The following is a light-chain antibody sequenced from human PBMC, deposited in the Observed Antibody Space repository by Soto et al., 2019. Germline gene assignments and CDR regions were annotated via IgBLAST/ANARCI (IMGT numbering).Light chain of an antibody. CDR1: QSIRNW. CDR3: QQYNSYPWT. V-gene: IGKV1-5*01. CDR2: DTS. Sequence: DIQMTQSPSTLSTSVGDRVTISCRASQSIRNWLAWYQQKPGKAPKLLIYDTSTLESGVPSRFSGTGSGTDFTLTISSLQPDDFATYYCQQYNSYPWTFSQGTKVDIK. J-gene: IGKJ1*01.